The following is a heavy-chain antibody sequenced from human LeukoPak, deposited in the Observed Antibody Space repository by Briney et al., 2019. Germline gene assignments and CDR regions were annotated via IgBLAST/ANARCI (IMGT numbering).Heavy chain of an antibody. J-gene: IGHJ5*02. CDR1: GVAITSYY. Sequence: PSETLSLTCTVSGVAITSYYWSWIRQPPGKGLEWIGNIYYSGVTNYNPSLKSRVTISVDTSKTQFFLRLSSVTAADTAVYYCARVGAAGRRVDPWSQGTLVTVSS. CDR2: IYYSGVT. D-gene: IGHD6-13*01. CDR3: ARVGAAGRRVDP. V-gene: IGHV4-59*01.